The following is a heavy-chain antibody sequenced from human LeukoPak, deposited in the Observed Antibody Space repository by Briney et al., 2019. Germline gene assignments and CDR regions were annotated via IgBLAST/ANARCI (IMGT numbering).Heavy chain of an antibody. CDR1: GGSFSGYY. D-gene: IGHD4-23*01. CDR2: INHSGST. Sequence: SETLSLTCAVYGGSFSGYYWSWIRQPPGKGLEWIGEINHSGSTNYNPSLKSRATISVDTSKNQFSLKLSSVTAADTAVYYCARLPGDYGGNALDPWGQGTLVTVSS. CDR3: ARLPGDYGGNALDP. J-gene: IGHJ5*02. V-gene: IGHV4-34*01.